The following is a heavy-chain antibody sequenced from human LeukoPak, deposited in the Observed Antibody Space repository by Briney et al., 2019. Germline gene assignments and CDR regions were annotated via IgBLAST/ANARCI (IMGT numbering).Heavy chain of an antibody. CDR3: AKDGGYGSGNYYPDY. CDR1: GFTFSSYG. V-gene: IGHV3-33*06. CDR2: IWYDGSNK. D-gene: IGHD3-10*01. Sequence: PGGSLRLSCAASGFTFSSYGMHWVRQAPGKGLEWVTVIWYDGSNKYYADSVKGRFTISRDNSKNTLYLQMNSLRAEDTAVYYCAKDGGYGSGNYYPDYWGQGTLVTVSS. J-gene: IGHJ4*02.